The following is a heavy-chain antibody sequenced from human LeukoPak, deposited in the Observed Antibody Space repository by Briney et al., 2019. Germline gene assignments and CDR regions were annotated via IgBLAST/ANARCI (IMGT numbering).Heavy chain of an antibody. CDR3: AREMRLDY. J-gene: IGHJ4*02. CDR1: GGTFSSYA. CDR2: ISAYNGNT. Sequence: ASVKVSCKASGGTFSSYAISWVRQAPGQGLEWMGWISAYNGNTNYARKLQGRVTMTTDTSTSTAYMELRSLRSDDTAVYYCAREMRLDYWGQGTLVTVSS. V-gene: IGHV1-18*01.